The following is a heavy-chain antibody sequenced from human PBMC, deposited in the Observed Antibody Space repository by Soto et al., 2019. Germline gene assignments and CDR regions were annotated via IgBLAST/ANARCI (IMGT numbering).Heavy chain of an antibody. CDR3: AREPSFGLVISNYYYYGMDV. D-gene: IGHD3-3*01. V-gene: IGHV4-4*07. CDR2: IYTSGST. J-gene: IGHJ6*02. CDR1: GGSISSYY. Sequence: SETLSLTCTVSGGSISSYYWSWIRQPAGKGLEWIGRIYTSGSTNYNPSLKSRVTMSVDTSKNQFSLKLSSVTAADPAVYYCAREPSFGLVISNYYYYGMDVWGQGTTVTVSS.